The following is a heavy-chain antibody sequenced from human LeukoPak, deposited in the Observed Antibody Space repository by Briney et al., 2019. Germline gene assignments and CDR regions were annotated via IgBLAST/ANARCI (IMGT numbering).Heavy chain of an antibody. CDR2: ISHSGGST. CDR1: GFTFRSYA. J-gene: IGHJ3*02. CDR3: AKGRRFGVDAFDI. D-gene: IGHD3-10*01. Sequence: GGSLRLSCVASGFTFRSYAMSWVRQAPGPGLGCVSDISHSGGSTYYADSVKGGSTISRDNSKKALYLQMNSLRAEDTSVYYFAKGRRFGVDAFDIWGQGTMVTVSS. V-gene: IGHV3-23*01.